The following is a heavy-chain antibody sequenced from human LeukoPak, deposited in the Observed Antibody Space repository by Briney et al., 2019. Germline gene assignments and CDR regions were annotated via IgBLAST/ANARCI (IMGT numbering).Heavy chain of an antibody. CDR2: IDGSGGIT. CDR1: GFTFSSYA. V-gene: IGHV3-23*01. Sequence: GGSLRLSCAASGFTFSSYAMTWVRQAPGKGLEWVSVIDGSGGITYYADSVTGRFTISRDNSKNTLYLQINSLRAEDTAVYYCAKQTLPRVGAPIRGGQGTLVTVSS. CDR3: AKQTLPRVGAPIR. D-gene: IGHD1-26*01. J-gene: IGHJ4*02.